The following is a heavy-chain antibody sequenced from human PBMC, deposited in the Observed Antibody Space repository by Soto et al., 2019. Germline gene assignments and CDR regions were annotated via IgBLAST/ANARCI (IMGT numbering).Heavy chain of an antibody. CDR2: MYTSGST. V-gene: IGHV4-4*07. CDR1: GGSISNYY. D-gene: IGHD1-26*01. Sequence: SETLSLTCTVSGGSISNYYWSWMRQPAGKGLEWIGRMYTSGSTNYNPSLKSRVTMSVDTSKNQFSLNLNSVTAADTAVYYCAREMMAATGRFDPWGQGILVTVSS. J-gene: IGHJ5*02. CDR3: AREMMAATGRFDP.